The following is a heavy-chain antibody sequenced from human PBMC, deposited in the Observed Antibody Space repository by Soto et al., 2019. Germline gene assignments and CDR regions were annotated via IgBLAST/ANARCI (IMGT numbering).Heavy chain of an antibody. CDR2: IYPGDSDT. V-gene: IGHV5-51*03. J-gene: IGHJ6*02. CDR3: SILPEVALGGMDV. Sequence: GESLKISCKGSGYSFTSYWIGWVRQMPGKGLEWMGIIYPGDSDTRYSPSFQGQVTISADKSISTAYLQWSSLKASDTAMYYCSILPEVALGGMDVWGQGTTVTVSS. D-gene: IGHD5-12*01. CDR1: GYSFTSYW.